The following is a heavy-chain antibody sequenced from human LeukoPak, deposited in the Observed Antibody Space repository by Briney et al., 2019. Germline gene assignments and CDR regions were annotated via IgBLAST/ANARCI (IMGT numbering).Heavy chain of an antibody. V-gene: IGHV3-21*01. J-gene: IGHJ6*03. CDR1: GFTFSNYN. CDR3: ARDPYSGNYGTYYYYMDV. CDR2: ITSSGTYT. D-gene: IGHD1-26*01. Sequence: KSGGSLRLSCADSGFTFSNYNMNWVRQAPGKAMEWVSSITSSGTYTFYADSVKGRFTISRDNAKNSLYLQMDSLGPEDTAVYYCARDPYSGNYGTYYYYMDVWGKGTTVTISS.